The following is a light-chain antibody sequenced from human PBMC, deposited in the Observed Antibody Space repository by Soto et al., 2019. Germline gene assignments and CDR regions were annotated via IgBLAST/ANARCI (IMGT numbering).Light chain of an antibody. J-gene: IGLJ1*01. CDR1: SSDVGSYNL. CDR3: CSYAGSSSWV. V-gene: IGLV2-23*01. Sequence: QSVLTQPASVSGSPGQSITISCTGTSSDVGSYNLVSWYQQHPGKAPKLMIYEGSKRPSGVSNRFSGSKSGNTASLTISGLQAEDEADYYCCSYAGSSSWVLRTGTKVTVL. CDR2: EGS.